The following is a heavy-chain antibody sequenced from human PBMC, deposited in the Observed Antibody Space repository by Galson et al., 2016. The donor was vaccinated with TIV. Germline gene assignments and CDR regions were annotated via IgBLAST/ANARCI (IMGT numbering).Heavy chain of an antibody. Sequence: SLRLSCAASGLTFSNFGMNWVRQAPGKGLEWVSSISSTGNFRYYADSVTGRFTVSRDNAENSVYLQMSNLRGEDTAVYYCTRQGVYMGYAMDVGGQGTTVTVS. J-gene: IGHJ6*02. CDR3: TRQGVYMGYAMDV. CDR1: GLTFSNFG. D-gene: IGHD1-14*01. CDR2: ISSTGNFR. V-gene: IGHV3-21*01.